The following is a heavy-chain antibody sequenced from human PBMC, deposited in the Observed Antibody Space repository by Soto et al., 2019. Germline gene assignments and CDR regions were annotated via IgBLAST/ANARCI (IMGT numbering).Heavy chain of an antibody. CDR3: ATDGGYDYIWGSYRI. CDR2: FDPEDGET. CDR1: GYTLTELS. D-gene: IGHD3-16*02. J-gene: IGHJ4*02. V-gene: IGHV1-24*01. Sequence: ASVKVCCKVSGYTLTELSIHWVRQAPGKGLEWMGGFDPEDGETIYAQKFQGRVTMTEDTSTDTAYMELSSLRSEDTAVYYCATDGGYDYIWGSYRIWGQGTLVTVSS.